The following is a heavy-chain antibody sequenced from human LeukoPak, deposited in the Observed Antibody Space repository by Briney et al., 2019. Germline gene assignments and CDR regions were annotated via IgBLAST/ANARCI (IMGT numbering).Heavy chain of an antibody. CDR2: IRYNGNNQ. CDR3: AKDSAFYYIDV. D-gene: IGHD3-10*01. J-gene: IGHJ6*03. V-gene: IGHV3-30*02. Sequence: GGSLRLSCAASGFTFSSYGMHWVRQAPGKGLEWVAFIRYNGNNQCYADSVKGRFTISRDNSKNTLYLQMNSLKGDDTAVYYCAKDSAFYYIDVWGKGTTVIISS. CDR1: GFTFSSYG.